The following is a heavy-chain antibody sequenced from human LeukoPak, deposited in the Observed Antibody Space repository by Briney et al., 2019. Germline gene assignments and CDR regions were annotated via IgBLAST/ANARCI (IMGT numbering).Heavy chain of an antibody. CDR3: AKNTGYTSAWFPYCDY. J-gene: IGHJ4*02. D-gene: IGHD6-19*01. V-gene: IGHV3-23*01. CDR1: GFTFSNYA. CDR2: IGGGDGTT. Sequence: GGSLRLSCAASGFTFSNYAMTWVRQAPGKGLEWVSIIGGGDGTTYYADSVKGRFTISRDNSKDTLFLQMSSLRDEDTAVYYCAKNTGYTSAWFPYCDYWGQGTLVTVSS.